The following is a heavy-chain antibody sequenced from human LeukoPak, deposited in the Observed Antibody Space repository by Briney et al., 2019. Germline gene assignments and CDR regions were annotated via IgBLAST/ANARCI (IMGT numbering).Heavy chain of an antibody. CDR2: INHSGST. CDR1: GGSFSGYY. D-gene: IGHD2-2*01. Sequence: SETLSLTCAVYGGSFSGYYWSWIRQPPGKGLEWIGEINHSGSTNYNPSLKSRVTISVDTSKNQFSLKLSSVTAADTAVYYCARDRLRWVVPAAIRYYYCGMDVWGQGTTVTVSS. CDR3: ARDRLRWVVPAAIRYYYCGMDV. J-gene: IGHJ6*02. V-gene: IGHV4-34*01.